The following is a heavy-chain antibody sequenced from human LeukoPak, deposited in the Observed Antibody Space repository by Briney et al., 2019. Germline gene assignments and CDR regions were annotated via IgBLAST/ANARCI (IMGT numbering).Heavy chain of an antibody. J-gene: IGHJ4*02. V-gene: IGHV3-33*01. Sequence: GGSLRLSCAASGFTFTNYGMHWVRQAPGKGLEWVAVVWFDGTNKYYADSVKGRFTISRDNSKNTVYLQMNSLRADDTAVYYCARDRVTKQAPPGYWGQGTLVTVSS. CDR3: ARDRVTKQAPPGY. CDR2: VWFDGTNK. CDR1: GFTFTNYG. D-gene: IGHD2-8*01.